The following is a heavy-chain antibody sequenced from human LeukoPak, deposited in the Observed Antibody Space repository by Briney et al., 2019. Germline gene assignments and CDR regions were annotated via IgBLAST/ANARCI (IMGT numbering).Heavy chain of an antibody. J-gene: IGHJ4*02. D-gene: IGHD3-10*01. CDR1: GFTFSTYW. Sequence: PGGSLRLSCTASGFTFSTYWMHWVRQAPGKGLEWVAVISYDGSDKYYAGSVEGRFTISRDNSKNTLSLQMNSLRADDTALYYCTKEGYYGSGSFPDYWGQGTLVTVSS. CDR2: ISYDGSDK. V-gene: IGHV3-30*18. CDR3: TKEGYYGSGSFPDY.